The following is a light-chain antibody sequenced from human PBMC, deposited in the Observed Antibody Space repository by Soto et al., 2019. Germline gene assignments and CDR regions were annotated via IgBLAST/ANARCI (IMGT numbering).Light chain of an antibody. Sequence: QSVLTQPASVSGSPGQSITISCTGTSSAVGAYSYDSWYQQYPGEAPKVIIYDVSHRPAGVSNRFSGSKSGNTASLTISGLQTQDEADYYYSSYTSATTYVFGTGTKVTVL. V-gene: IGLV2-14*01. CDR3: SSYTSATTYV. J-gene: IGLJ1*01. CDR2: DVS. CDR1: SSAVGAYSY.